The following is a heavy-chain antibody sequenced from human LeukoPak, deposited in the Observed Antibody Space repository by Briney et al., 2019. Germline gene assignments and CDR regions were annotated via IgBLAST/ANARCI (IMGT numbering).Heavy chain of an antibody. Sequence: PGGSLRLSCAASGFTFSSYAMSWVRQAPGKGLEWVSAISGGGGSTHYADSVKGRFTISRDNSKNTLYLQMSSLRAGDTAVYYCAKSSYYDSSGYYREYYFGYWGQGTLVTVSS. D-gene: IGHD3-22*01. CDR1: GFTFSSYA. J-gene: IGHJ4*02. CDR2: ISGGGGST. V-gene: IGHV3-23*01. CDR3: AKSSYYDSSGYYREYYFGY.